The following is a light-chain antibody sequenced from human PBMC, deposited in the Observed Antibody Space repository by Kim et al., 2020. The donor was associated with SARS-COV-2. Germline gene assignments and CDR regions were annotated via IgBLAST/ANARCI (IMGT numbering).Light chain of an antibody. J-gene: IGLJ1*01. CDR3: SSYTSNNTYV. V-gene: IGLV2-14*03. Sequence: QSALTQPASVSGSPGQSITISCTGTGSDVGHYKSVSWYQQHPGKAPKLMIYDVSNRPSGASDRFSGSKSDNTASLTISGLQAEDEADYYCSSYTSNNTYVFGTGTKVTVL. CDR1: GSDVGHYKS. CDR2: DVS.